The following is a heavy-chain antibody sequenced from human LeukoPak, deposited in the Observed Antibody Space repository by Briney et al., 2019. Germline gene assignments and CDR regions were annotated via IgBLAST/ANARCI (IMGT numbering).Heavy chain of an antibody. J-gene: IGHJ4*02. D-gene: IGHD3-10*01. CDR3: SKGGRRGSYFDP. CDR1: VLTFKKFA. V-gene: IGHV3-64*01. CDR2: INAYENIT. Sequence: GWCLRLSCAPSVLTFKKFAMHWLRQAPGEGLEYVSGINAYENITYYGTSPKGRFTISRDNSKNTLYLQMGSLSPQELACYYLSKGGRRGSYFDPGGERTLVTVSS.